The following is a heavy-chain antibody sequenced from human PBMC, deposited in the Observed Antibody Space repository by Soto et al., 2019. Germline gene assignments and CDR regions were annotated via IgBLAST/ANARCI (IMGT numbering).Heavy chain of an antibody. CDR3: ARDRMATVALYAFDV. V-gene: IGHV3-48*02. Sequence: GGSLRLSCAASGFTFSSYSMNWVRQAPGKGLEWLSFISSSSSAIYYADSVKGRFTISRDNAKNSLYLQMNSLRDEDTALYFCARDRMATVALYAFDVWGQGTMVTVSS. J-gene: IGHJ3*01. D-gene: IGHD4-4*01. CDR2: ISSSSSAI. CDR1: GFTFSSYS.